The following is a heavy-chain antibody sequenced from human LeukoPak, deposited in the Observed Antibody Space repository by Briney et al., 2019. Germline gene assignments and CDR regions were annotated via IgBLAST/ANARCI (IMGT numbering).Heavy chain of an antibody. CDR2: ISYDGSNK. V-gene: IGHV3-30*18. Sequence: PGTSLRLSCAASGFTFSSYGMHWVRQAPGKGLEWVAVISYDGSNKYYADSVKGRFTISRDNSKNALYLQMNSLRAEDTAVYYCAKVASYSSSWYDYYYYYGMDVWGQGTTVTVSS. CDR3: AKVASYSSSWYDYYYYYGMDV. CDR1: GFTFSSYG. D-gene: IGHD6-13*01. J-gene: IGHJ6*02.